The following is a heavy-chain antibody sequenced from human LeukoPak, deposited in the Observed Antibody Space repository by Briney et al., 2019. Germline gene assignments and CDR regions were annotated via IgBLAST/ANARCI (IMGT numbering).Heavy chain of an antibody. CDR1: GGSISSYY. D-gene: IGHD4-17*01. CDR2: IYYSGST. J-gene: IGHJ4*02. CDR3: ARTNGDYVLY. V-gene: IGHV4-59*01. Sequence: SEXLSLTCTGSGGSISSYYWSWLRQPRGKGVEGMGDIYYSGSTNYNPSLNSRVTISVDTSKNQFSLKLSSVTAADTAVYYCARTNGDYVLYWGQGTLVTVSS.